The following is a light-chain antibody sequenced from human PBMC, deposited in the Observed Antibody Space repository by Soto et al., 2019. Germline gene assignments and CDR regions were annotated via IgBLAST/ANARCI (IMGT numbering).Light chain of an antibody. V-gene: IGKV1-39*01. CDR2: AAS. CDR1: QSISSF. CDR3: QQSYSTPIT. J-gene: IGKJ3*01. Sequence: DIQMTQSPSSLSASVGERVTITSRASQSISSFLNWYQQKPGKAPKLLIYAASSLQSGVPSRFSGSGSGTDFTLTISSLQPEDFATYYCQQSYSTPITFGPGTKVDIK.